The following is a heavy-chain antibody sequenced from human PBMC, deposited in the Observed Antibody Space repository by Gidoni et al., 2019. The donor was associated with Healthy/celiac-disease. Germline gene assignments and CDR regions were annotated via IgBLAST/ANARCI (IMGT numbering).Heavy chain of an antibody. V-gene: IGHV4-34*01. CDR1: GGSFSGYY. Sequence: QVQLQQWGAGLLKPSETLSLLCALDGGSFSGYYWSWIRQPPGKGLEWIGEINHSGSTNYNPSLKSRVTISGDTSKNQFSLKLSSVTAADTAVYYCASTSGYCSGGSCYPGYWGQGTLVTVSS. D-gene: IGHD2-15*01. CDR3: ASTSGYCSGGSCYPGY. J-gene: IGHJ4*02. CDR2: INHSGST.